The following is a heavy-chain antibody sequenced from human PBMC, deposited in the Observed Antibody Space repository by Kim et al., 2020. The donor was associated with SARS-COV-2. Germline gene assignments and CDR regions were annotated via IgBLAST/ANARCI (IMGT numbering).Heavy chain of an antibody. CDR3: AKDNHYYGSGSCGVCGMDV. J-gene: IGHJ6*02. D-gene: IGHD3-10*01. Sequence: GGSLRLSCAASGFTFSSYGMHWVRQAPGKGLEWVAVISYDGSNKYYADSVKGRFTISRDNSKNTLYLQMNSLRAEDTAVYYCAKDNHYYGSGSCGVCGMDVWGQGTTVTVSS. CDR2: ISYDGSNK. CDR1: GFTFSSYG. V-gene: IGHV3-30*18.